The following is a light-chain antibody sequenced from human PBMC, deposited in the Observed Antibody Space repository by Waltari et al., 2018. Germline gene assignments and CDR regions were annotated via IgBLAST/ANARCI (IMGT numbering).Light chain of an antibody. Sequence: EICLTHSPATLSFSPGERPPLPCRPSQSVSRTLAWYQQKPGQAPRLLIYDASTRATGIPDRFSGSGSGTDFSLTISRLEPEDFAVYYCQQYVTLPATFGQGTKVEIK. V-gene: IGKV3-20*01. CDR3: QQYVTLPAT. CDR1: QSVSRT. J-gene: IGKJ1*01. CDR2: DAS.